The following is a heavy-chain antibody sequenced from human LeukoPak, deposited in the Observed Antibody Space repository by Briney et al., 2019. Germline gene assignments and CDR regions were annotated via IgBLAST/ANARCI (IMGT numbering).Heavy chain of an antibody. D-gene: IGHD3-22*01. CDR3: AKGCHYDSSGTYFDD. CDR2: ICGSGGST. V-gene: IGHV3-23*01. J-gene: IGHJ4*02. CDR1: GFTFSSYA. Sequence: PGGSLRLSCAASGFTFSSYAMSWVRQAPGKGLEWVSAICGSGGSTYYADSVKGRFTISRDNSKNTLYLQMNSLRAEDTAVYYCAKGCHYDSSGTYFDDWGQGTLVTVSS.